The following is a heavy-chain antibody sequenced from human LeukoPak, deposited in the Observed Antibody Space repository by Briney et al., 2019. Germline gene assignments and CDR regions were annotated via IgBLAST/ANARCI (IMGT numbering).Heavy chain of an antibody. CDR3: ASPYTGGPYAFDI. CDR1: GFTVSSNY. V-gene: IGHV3-53*01. Sequence: GGSLRLSCAASGFTVSSNYMSWVRQAPGKGLEWVSVIYSGGSTYYSDSVKGRVTISRDNSKNTLYLQMNSLRAEDTAVYYCASPYTGGPYAFDIWGQGTMVTVSS. J-gene: IGHJ3*02. CDR2: IYSGGST. D-gene: IGHD2-8*02.